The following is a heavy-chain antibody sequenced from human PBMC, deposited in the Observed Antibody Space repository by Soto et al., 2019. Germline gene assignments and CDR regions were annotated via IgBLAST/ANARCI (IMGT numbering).Heavy chain of an antibody. J-gene: IGHJ4*02. Sequence: SETLSLTCTVSGGSISSYYWSWIRQPPGKGLEWIGYIYYSGSTNYNPSLKSRVTISVDTSKNQFSLKLSSVTAADTAVYYCARYRRDGVLRYFDWVGHFDYWGQGTLVTVSS. CDR3: ARYRRDGVLRYFDWVGHFDY. CDR1: GGSISSYY. D-gene: IGHD3-9*01. CDR2: IYYSGST. V-gene: IGHV4-59*08.